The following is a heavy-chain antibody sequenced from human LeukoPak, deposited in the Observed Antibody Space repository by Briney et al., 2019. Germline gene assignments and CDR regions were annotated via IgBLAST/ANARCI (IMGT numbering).Heavy chain of an antibody. J-gene: IGHJ4*02. CDR3: ARLEWLRMRAFDY. CDR1: GFTFSTYW. D-gene: IGHD5-12*01. Sequence: PGGSLRLSCAASGFTFSTYWMTWVRQAPGKGLEWVANINQDESAQYYVDAVRGRFTISRDNARNSLDLQMNTLRAEDTAVYYCARLEWLRMRAFDYWGQGTLVTVSS. CDR2: INQDESAQ. V-gene: IGHV3-7*04.